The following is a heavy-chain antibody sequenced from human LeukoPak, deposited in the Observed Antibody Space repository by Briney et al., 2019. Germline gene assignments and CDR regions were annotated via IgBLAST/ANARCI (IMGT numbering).Heavy chain of an antibody. J-gene: IGHJ4*02. D-gene: IGHD4-23*01. CDR1: GSRFTSYW. V-gene: IGHV5-51*01. CDR2: IYPSESDT. CDR3: AVGGLRDFHY. Sequence: GTSLKISCKGSGSRFTSYWIGWVRQMPGRGLEWMGIIYPSESDTKYSPSFQGQVTISADKSVSTAYLQSSSLKASDTAMYYCAVGGLRDFHYWGQGTLVSVSS.